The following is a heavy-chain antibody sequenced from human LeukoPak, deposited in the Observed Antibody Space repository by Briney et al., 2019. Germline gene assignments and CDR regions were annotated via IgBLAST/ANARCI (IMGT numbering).Heavy chain of an antibody. Sequence: ASVKVSCKASGYTFTGYYMHWVRQAPGQGLEWMGIINPSGGSTSYAQKFQGRVTMTRDMSTSTVYMELSSLRSEDTAVYYCARSPVVVTAIADYNWFDPRGQGTLVTVSS. D-gene: IGHD2-21*02. J-gene: IGHJ5*02. CDR3: ARSPVVVTAIADYNWFDP. CDR1: GYTFTGYY. V-gene: IGHV1-46*01. CDR2: INPSGGST.